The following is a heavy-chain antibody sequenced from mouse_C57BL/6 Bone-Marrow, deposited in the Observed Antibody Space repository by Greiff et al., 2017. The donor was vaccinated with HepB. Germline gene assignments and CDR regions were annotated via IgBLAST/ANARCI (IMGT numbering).Heavy chain of an antibody. V-gene: IGHV1-80*01. Sequence: QVQLQQSGAELVKPGASVKISCKASGYAFSSYWMNWVKQRPGKGLEWIGQIYPGDGDTNYNGKFKGKATLTADKSSSTAYMQLSSLTSEDSAVYFCARAYYNNYGLYYAMDYWGQGTSVTVSS. J-gene: IGHJ4*01. CDR1: GYAFSSYW. CDR2: IYPGDGDT. CDR3: ARAYYNNYGLYYAMDY. D-gene: IGHD2-5*01.